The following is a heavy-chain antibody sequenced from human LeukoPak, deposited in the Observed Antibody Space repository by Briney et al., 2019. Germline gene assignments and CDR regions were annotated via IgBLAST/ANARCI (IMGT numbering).Heavy chain of an antibody. CDR1: GFTFSDYY. Sequence: PGGSPRLSCAAPGFTFSDYYMSWIRQAPGQGLEWVAYISHSSGFTNYADSVKGRFAISRDNAKNSLYLQMDSLRAEDTAIYYCAKLFKAYSSTWIDYWGQGNLVTVSS. CDR3: AKLFKAYSSTWIDY. D-gene: IGHD6-13*01. J-gene: IGHJ4*02. V-gene: IGHV3-11*03. CDR2: ISHSSGFT.